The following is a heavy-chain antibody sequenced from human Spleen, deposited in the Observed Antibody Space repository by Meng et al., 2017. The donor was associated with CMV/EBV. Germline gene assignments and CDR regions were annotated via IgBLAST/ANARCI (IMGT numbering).Heavy chain of an antibody. CDR3: ARGTIVVVPAAGTLFDY. CDR2: ISNNGGGT. Sequence: GITFSNYAMQWVRQAPGKGLEYVSGISNNGGGTYYVDSVKGRFTISRDNSKDTLYLQMGSLRAEDMAVYYCARGTIVVVPAAGTLFDYWGQGILVTVSS. CDR1: GITFSNYA. V-gene: IGHV3-64*02. J-gene: IGHJ4*02. D-gene: IGHD2-2*01.